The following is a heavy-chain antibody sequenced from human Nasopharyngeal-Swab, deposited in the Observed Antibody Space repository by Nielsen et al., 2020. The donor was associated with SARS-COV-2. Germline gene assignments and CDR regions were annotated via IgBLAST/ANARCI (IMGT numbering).Heavy chain of an antibody. CDR3: AREWDYYGSGSFGAFDI. CDR1: GFTFSDYY. Sequence: GGSLRLSCAASGFTFSDYYMSWVRQAPGKGLEWVSVIYSGGSTYYADSVKGRFTISRDNSKNTLYLQMNSLRAEDTAVYYCAREWDYYGSGSFGAFDIWGQGTMVTVSS. J-gene: IGHJ3*02. CDR2: IYSGGST. D-gene: IGHD3-10*01. V-gene: IGHV3-53*01.